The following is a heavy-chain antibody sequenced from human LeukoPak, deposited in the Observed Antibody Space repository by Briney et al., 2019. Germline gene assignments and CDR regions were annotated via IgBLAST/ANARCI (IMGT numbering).Heavy chain of an antibody. CDR2: ISSSSSTI. CDR3: ARGDILTGWDYYYGMDV. Sequence: GGSLRLSCAASGFTFSSYSMNWVRQAPGKGLEWVSYISSSSSTIYYADSVKGRFTISRDNAKNSLYLQMNSLRAEDTAVYYCARGDILTGWDYYYGMDVWGQGTTVTVSS. D-gene: IGHD3-9*01. V-gene: IGHV3-48*04. J-gene: IGHJ6*02. CDR1: GFTFSSYS.